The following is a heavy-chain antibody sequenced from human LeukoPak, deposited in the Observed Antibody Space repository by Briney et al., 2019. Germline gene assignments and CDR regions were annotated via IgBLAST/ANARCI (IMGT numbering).Heavy chain of an antibody. CDR1: GFTFSSYG. CDR2: IWYDGSNK. J-gene: IGHJ4*02. CDR3: ARGSLYDSSGYYPYY. D-gene: IGHD3-22*01. Sequence: AGGSLRLSCAASGFTFSSYGMHWVRQAPGKGLEWVAVIWYDGSNKYYADSVKGRFTISRDNSKNTLYLQMNSLRAEDTAVYYCARGSLYDSSGYYPYYWGQGTLVTVSS. V-gene: IGHV3-33*01.